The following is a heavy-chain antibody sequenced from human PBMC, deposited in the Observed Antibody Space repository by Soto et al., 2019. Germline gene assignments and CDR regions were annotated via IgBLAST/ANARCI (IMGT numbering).Heavy chain of an antibody. CDR1: GGSFSGYY. J-gene: IGHJ6*02. D-gene: IGHD6-13*01. CDR3: ARGLRSWYGEGWYYGMDV. Sequence: PSETLSLTCAVYGGSFSGYYWSWIRQPPGKGLEWIGEINHSGSTNYNPSLKSRVTISVDTSKNQFSLKLSSVTAADTAVYYCARGLRSWYGEGWYYGMDVWGQGXTVTVSS. CDR2: INHSGST. V-gene: IGHV4-34*01.